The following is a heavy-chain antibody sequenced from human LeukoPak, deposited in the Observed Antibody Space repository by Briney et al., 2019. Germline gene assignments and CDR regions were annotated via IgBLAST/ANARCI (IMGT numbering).Heavy chain of an antibody. CDR3: TKDQYGDYVWEGDMDV. Sequence: GGSLRLSCAASGFTFSSYAMNWVRQAPGKGLEWVSSISNSDGSTYYADSVKGRFIISRDNSKNTVYLQMNSLRAEDTAIYYCTKDQYGDYVWEGDMDVWGKGTTV. J-gene: IGHJ6*03. D-gene: IGHD4-17*01. CDR2: ISNSDGST. V-gene: IGHV3-23*01. CDR1: GFTFSSYA.